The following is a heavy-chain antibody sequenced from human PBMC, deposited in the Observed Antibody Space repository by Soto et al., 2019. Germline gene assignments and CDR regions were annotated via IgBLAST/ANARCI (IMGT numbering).Heavy chain of an antibody. D-gene: IGHD2-15*01. V-gene: IGHV3-48*02. CDR3: ATELVATSPPSDYCSGGSCYSDPGVGLYYFDY. J-gene: IGHJ4*02. Sequence: GGSLRLSYAASGFTFSSYSMNWVRQAPGKGLEWVSYISSSSSTIYYADSVKGRFTISRDNAKNSLYLQMNSLRDEDTAGYYCATELVATSPPSDYCSGGSCYSDPGVGLYYFDYWGQGTLVTVSS. CDR1: GFTFSSYS. CDR2: ISSSSSTI.